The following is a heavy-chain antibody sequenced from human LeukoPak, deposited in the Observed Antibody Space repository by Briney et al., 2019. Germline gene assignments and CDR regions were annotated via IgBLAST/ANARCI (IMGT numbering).Heavy chain of an antibody. CDR3: ARHVIDWFDP. CDR2: IYHSEST. D-gene: IGHD3-22*01. CDR1: GGSISSSY. Sequence: SETLSLTCTVSGGSISSSYCSWIRQPPGKGLEWIGYIYHSESTNYNPSLKSRVTISVDTSKNQFSLKLSSVTAADTAVYYCARHVIDWFDPWGQGTLVTVSS. J-gene: IGHJ5*02. V-gene: IGHV4-59*08.